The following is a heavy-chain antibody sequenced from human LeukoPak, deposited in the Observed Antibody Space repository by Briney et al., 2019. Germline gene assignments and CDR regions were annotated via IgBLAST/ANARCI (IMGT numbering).Heavy chain of an antibody. CDR3: ASDLDYGDSENY. D-gene: IGHD4-17*01. J-gene: IGHJ4*02. Sequence: GGSLRLSFSASGFTFSDYYMSWIRQAPGKGLEWVSYISSSGSTIYYADSVKGRFTISRDNAKNSLYLQMNSLGAEDTAAYYCASDLDYGDSENYWGQGTLVTVSS. CDR1: GFTFSDYY. V-gene: IGHV3-11*04. CDR2: ISSSGSTI.